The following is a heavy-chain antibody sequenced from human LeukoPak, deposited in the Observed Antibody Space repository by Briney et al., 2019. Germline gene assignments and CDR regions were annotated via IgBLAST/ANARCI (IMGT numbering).Heavy chain of an antibody. V-gene: IGHV3-33*06. CDR2: IWYDGSNK. D-gene: IGHD2-21*01. Sequence: GGSLRLSCATSGFTFTTYGMHWVRQAPGKGLDWVAVIWYDGSNKYYADSVQGRFTVSRDNSKSMVYLQMNSLEVGDTAVYYCSKVRCGGDCASGGGFDYGGQGTLVTVSS. CDR1: GFTFTTYG. J-gene: IGHJ4*02. CDR3: SKVRCGGDCASGGGFDY.